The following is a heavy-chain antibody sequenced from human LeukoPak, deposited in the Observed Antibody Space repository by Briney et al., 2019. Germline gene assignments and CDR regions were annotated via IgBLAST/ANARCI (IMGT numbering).Heavy chain of an antibody. D-gene: IGHD2-2*01. CDR3: ARGGYQLLWY. J-gene: IGHJ4*02. V-gene: IGHV3-7*04. Sequence: PGGSLRLSCAAYGFSFSNSWMNWPRQAPGKGLEWVSSTKPDGSQKYYVDSVKGRFFVSRDNVKDSLYLQMDSLRADDTAVYYCARGGYQLLWYWGQGTLVTVSS. CDR1: GFSFSNSW. CDR2: TKPDGSQK.